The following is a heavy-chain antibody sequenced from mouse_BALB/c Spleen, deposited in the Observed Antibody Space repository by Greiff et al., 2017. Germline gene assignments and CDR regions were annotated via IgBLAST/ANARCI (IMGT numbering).Heavy chain of an antibody. CDR1: GYTFTSYW. J-gene: IGHJ4*01. D-gene: IGHD3-2*01. CDR3: ARGDSSGPYYAMDY. V-gene: IGHV1-7*01. CDR2: INPSTGYT. Sequence: VQLQQSGAELAKPGASVKMSCKASGYTFTSYWMHWVKQRPGQGLEWIGYINPSTGYTEYNQKFKDKATLTADKSSSTAYMQLSSLTSEDSAVYYCARGDSSGPYYAMDYWGQGTSVTVSS.